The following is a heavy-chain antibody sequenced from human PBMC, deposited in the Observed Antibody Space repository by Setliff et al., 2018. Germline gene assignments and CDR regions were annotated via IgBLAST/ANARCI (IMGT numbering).Heavy chain of an antibody. CDR1: GFSLRSSGMA. D-gene: IGHD3-10*01. J-gene: IGHJ4*02. V-gene: IGHV2-5*02. CDR2: IYWDDVK. Sequence: SGPTLVNPTQTLPLTCSFSGFSLRSSGMAVGWIRQPPGKALEWLALIYWDDVKRYSPFLKNRLTITQDTSKNQVVPTLTNMDPVDTATYYCAHRGGYGADSLYYFDVWGQGTLVTVSS. CDR3: AHRGGYGADSLYYFDV.